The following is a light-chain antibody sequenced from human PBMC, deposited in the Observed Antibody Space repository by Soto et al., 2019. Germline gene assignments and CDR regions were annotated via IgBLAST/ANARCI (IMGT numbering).Light chain of an antibody. CDR2: GAS. CDR3: QYYGTSPHT. Sequence: EIVLTQSPGTLSLSPVERATLYCRASQSVSSSALAWYQQKPGQAPRSLIYGASSRATCIPDRFSVSGSGTDFTLHISKLEPEDFAVYYCQYYGTSPHTFGHGTKVEIK. CDR1: QSVSSSA. J-gene: IGKJ1*01. V-gene: IGKV3-20*01.